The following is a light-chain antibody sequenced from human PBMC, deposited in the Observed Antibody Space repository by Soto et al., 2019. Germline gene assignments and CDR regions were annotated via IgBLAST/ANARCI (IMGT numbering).Light chain of an antibody. CDR1: RSDIGDSNY. Sequence: QSVLTQPPSASGSPGQSVTISCTGSRSDIGDSNYVSWYQQHPRKAPKLIISEVINRPSGVPDRFSASKSGSTASLTISGLQAEDEADYYCASKAGSSRHVVFGGGTKLTVL. J-gene: IGLJ2*01. CDR3: ASKAGSSRHVV. V-gene: IGLV2-8*01. CDR2: EVI.